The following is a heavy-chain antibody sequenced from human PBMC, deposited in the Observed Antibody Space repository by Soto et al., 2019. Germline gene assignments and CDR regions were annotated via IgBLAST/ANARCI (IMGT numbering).Heavy chain of an antibody. CDR3: ARENVVGATGRSFDY. D-gene: IGHD1-26*01. V-gene: IGHV1-3*01. CDR2: INAGNGNT. CDR1: GYTFTYYA. J-gene: IGHJ4*02. Sequence: ASVKVSCKASGYTFTYYAMHWVRQAPGQRLEWMGWINAGNGNTKYSQKFQGRVTITRDTSASTAYMELSSLRSEDTAVYYCARENVVGATGRSFDYCCQGPLVTLSS.